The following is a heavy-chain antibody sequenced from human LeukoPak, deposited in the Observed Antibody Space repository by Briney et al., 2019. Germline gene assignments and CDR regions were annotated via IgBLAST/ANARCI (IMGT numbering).Heavy chain of an antibody. D-gene: IGHD4-11*01. CDR1: GFTFSSYN. CDR3: AAVSYLAFDI. V-gene: IGHV3-21*05. J-gene: IGHJ3*02. Sequence: GGSLRLSCAASGFTFSSYNMNWVRQAPGKGLEWISYITTSSDEIYYADSVKGRFTISRDNAKNSLYLQMNSLRAEDTAVYYCAAVSYLAFDIWGQGTVVTVSS. CDR2: ITTSSDEI.